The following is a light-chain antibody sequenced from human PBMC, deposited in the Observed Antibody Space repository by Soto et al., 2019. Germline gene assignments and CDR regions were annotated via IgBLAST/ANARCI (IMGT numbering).Light chain of an antibody. CDR2: KAS. CDR3: QQYNNYGLWT. CDR1: QSVNSW. J-gene: IGKJ1*01. V-gene: IGKV1-5*03. Sequence: DIQMTQSPSTLSASVGDRVTITCRATQSVNSWLAWYQQKPGKAPKLLIYKASSLESGVPSRFSGSGSGAEFTLTISSLQPDDVATYYCQQYNNYGLWTFGQGTKVEIK.